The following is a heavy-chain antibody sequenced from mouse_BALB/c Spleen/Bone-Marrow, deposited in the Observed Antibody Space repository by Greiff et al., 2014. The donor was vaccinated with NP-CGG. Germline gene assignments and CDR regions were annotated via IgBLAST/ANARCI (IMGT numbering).Heavy chain of an antibody. V-gene: IGHV1-15*01. J-gene: IGHJ4*01. Sequence: QVHVKQSGAELVRPGASVTLSCKASGYKFTDYEMHWVKQTPVHGLEWIGSIDPETGGTAYNQNFKGKATLTADRSSTTAYMELRSLTSEDSAAYYCRREGIYFGYDVPMDYWGQGTSVTVPS. CDR2: IDPETGGT. CDR1: GYKFTDYE. D-gene: IGHD2-2*01. CDR3: RREGIYFGYDVPMDY.